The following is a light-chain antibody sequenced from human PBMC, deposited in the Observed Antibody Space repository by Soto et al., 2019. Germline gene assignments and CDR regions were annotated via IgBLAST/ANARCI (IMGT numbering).Light chain of an antibody. CDR1: SSDVGSYNL. CDR3: CSYAGSRTPLI. V-gene: IGLV2-23*02. Sequence: QAVVTQPASVSGSPGQSITISCTGTSSDVGSYNLVSWYQQHPGKAPKLMIYEVSKRPSGVSNRFSGSKSGNTASLTISGLQAEDEADYYCCSYAGSRTPLIFGTGTKLTVL. CDR2: EVS. J-gene: IGLJ1*01.